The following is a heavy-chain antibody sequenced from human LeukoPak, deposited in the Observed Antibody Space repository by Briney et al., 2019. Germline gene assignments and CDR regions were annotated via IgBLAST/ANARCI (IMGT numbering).Heavy chain of an antibody. D-gene: IGHD6-19*01. CDR1: GFTFSSYG. CDR2: IRYDGSNK. V-gene: IGHV3-30*02. CDR3: AKEAVAGMEFDY. J-gene: IGHJ4*02. Sequence: GGSLRLSCAASGFTFSSYGTHWVRQAPGKGLEWVAFIRYDGSNKYYADSVKGRFTISRDNSKNTLYLQMNSLRAEDTAVYYCAKEAVAGMEFDYWGQGTLVAVSS.